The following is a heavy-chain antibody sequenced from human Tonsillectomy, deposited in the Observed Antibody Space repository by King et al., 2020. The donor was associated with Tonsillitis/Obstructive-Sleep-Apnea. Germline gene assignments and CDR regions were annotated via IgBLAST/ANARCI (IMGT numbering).Heavy chain of an antibody. CDR3: TTESRSGPDY. CDR2: IKSKTDGGTT. J-gene: IGHJ4*02. Sequence: VQLVEAGGGLVKPGGSLRLSCAASGFTFSNAWMNWVRQAPGKGLEWVVRIKSKTDGGTTDYAAPVKGRFTISRDDSKNTLYLQMNRLKNEDTAVYYCTTESRSGPDYWGQGTLVTVSS. D-gene: IGHD3-22*01. CDR1: GFTFSNAW. V-gene: IGHV3-15*07.